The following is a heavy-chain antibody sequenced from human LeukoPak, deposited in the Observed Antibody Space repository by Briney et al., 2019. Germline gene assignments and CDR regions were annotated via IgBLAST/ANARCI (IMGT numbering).Heavy chain of an antibody. J-gene: IGHJ6*02. V-gene: IGHV4-59*08. Sequence: SETLSLTCTVSGGSISSYYWSWIRQPPGKGLEWIGYIYYSGSTNYNPSLKSRVTISVDTSKNQFSLKLSSVTAADTAVYYCATLITMVGGMDVWGQGTTVTVSS. CDR2: IYYSGST. CDR1: GGSISSYY. D-gene: IGHD3-10*01. CDR3: ATLITMVGGMDV.